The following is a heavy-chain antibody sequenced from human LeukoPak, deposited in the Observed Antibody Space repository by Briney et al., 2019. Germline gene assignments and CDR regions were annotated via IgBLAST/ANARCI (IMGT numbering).Heavy chain of an antibody. CDR1: GDSISSYC. J-gene: IGHJ5*02. V-gene: IGHV4-4*07. CDR3: ARDPVAVTTYYRPRAHWFDP. CDR2: IYTSGST. D-gene: IGHD4-17*01. Sequence: PSETLSLTCNVSGDSISSYCWSWIRQPAGKGLEWIGLIYTSGSTNYNPSLKSRVTMSIDTSKNQLSLKLRSVTAADTAVYYCARDPVAVTTYYRPRAHWFDPWGQGTLVTVSS.